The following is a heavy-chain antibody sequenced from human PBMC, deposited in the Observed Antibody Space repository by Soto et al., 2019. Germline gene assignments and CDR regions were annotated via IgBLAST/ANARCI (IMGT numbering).Heavy chain of an antibody. CDR1: GFTFSHHW. CDR2: IKEDGSEK. CDR3: ARGSSGYGLMWFVEFISSFDY. V-gene: IGHV3-7*01. D-gene: IGHD3-10*01. Sequence: EVQLVDSEGGLVQPGGSLRLSCSASGFTFSHHWMNWVRQAPGKGLEWVANIKEDGSEKFYVDSVKGRFTISRDNGKNSLYLQMNSLTADDTAVYYCARGSSGYGLMWFVEFISSFDYWVQGTLVTVSS. J-gene: IGHJ4*02.